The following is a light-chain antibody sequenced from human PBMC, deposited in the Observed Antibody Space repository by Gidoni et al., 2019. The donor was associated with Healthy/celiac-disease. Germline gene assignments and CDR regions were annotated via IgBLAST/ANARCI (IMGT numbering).Light chain of an antibody. Sequence: IVFTQSPATLSLSPGERATLSCRASQSVSSYLAWYQQKPGQAPRLLIYDASNRATGIPARFSGSGSGTDFTLTIRSREHEDLAVYYCQQRSNWPPLTFGGGTKVEIK. CDR2: DAS. J-gene: IGKJ4*01. CDR1: QSVSSY. CDR3: QQRSNWPPLT. V-gene: IGKV3-11*01.